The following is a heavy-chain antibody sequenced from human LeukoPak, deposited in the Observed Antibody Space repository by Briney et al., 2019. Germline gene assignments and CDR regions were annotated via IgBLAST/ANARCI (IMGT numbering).Heavy chain of an antibody. D-gene: IGHD1-1*01. Sequence: ASVKVSCKFSGYTLTELSMHWVRQAPGKGLEWMGGFDPEDGETIYAQKFQGRVTMTEDTSTDTAYMELSSLRSEDTAVYYCATVVPAGTTPREWYFDYWGQGTLVTVSS. V-gene: IGHV1-24*01. CDR2: FDPEDGET. CDR1: GYTLTELS. CDR3: ATVVPAGTTPREWYFDY. J-gene: IGHJ4*02.